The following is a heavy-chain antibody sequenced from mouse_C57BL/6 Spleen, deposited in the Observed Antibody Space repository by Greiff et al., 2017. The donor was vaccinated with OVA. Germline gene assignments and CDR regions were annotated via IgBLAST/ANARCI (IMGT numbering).Heavy chain of an antibody. CDR1: GFSFNTYA. CDR3: VRHGGRFYAMVY. CDR2: IRSKSNNYAT. V-gene: IGHV10-1*01. Sequence: EVQLVESGGGLVQPKGSLKLSCAASGFSFNTYAMNWVRQAPGKGLEWVARIRSKSNNYATYYADSVKDRFTISRDDSESMLYLQMNNLKTEDTAMYYCVRHGGRFYAMVYWGQGTSVTVSS. J-gene: IGHJ4*01.